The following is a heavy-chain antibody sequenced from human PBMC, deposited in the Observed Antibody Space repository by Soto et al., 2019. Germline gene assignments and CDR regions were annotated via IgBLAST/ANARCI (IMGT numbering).Heavy chain of an antibody. Sequence: GGSLRLSCAASGFTFSSYAMHWVRQAPGKGLEYVSAISSNGSSTYYANSVKGRFTISSDNSKNTLYLQMGSLRAEDVAVYYCARGDDDFWSGYYAYWGQGTLVTVSS. J-gene: IGHJ4*02. D-gene: IGHD3-3*01. V-gene: IGHV3-64*01. CDR3: ARGDDDFWSGYYAY. CDR2: ISSNGSST. CDR1: GFTFSSYA.